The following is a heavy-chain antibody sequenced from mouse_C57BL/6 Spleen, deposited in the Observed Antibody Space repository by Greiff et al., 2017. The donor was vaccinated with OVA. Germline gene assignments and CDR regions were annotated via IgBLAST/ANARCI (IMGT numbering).Heavy chain of an antibody. CDR3: AGTDFTTVVAYCDFEG. CDR1: GYTFTDYY. CDR2: INPNNGGT. D-gene: IGHD1-1*01. Sequence: EVQLQQSGPELVKPGASVKLSCKASGYTFTDYYMNWVKQSPGKSLEWIGDINPNNGGTSYNQKFKGKATLTVDTSSSTAYMELRSLTSEDSAVYYGAGTDFTTVVAYCDFEGWGTGTTVTVSS. J-gene: IGHJ1*03. V-gene: IGHV1-26*01.